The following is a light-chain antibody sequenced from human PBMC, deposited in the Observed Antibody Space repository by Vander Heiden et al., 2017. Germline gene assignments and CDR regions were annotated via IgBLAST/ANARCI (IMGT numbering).Light chain of an antibody. CDR3: QQENSYPYT. V-gene: IGKV1-5*03. J-gene: IGKJ2*01. CDR2: KAS. Sequence: DIQMTQSPSTLSASVGDRVTITCRASPSISSWLAWYQQKPGKAPKLLIYKASSLESGVPSRFSGSGSWTEFTLTISSLQPDDFATYYCQQENSYPYTFGQGTKLXIK. CDR1: PSISSW.